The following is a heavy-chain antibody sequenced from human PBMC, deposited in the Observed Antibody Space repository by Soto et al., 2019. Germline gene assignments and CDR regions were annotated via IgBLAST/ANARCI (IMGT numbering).Heavy chain of an antibody. CDR1: GVTFSSYA. Sequence: SVKVSCKASGVTFSSYAISWVRQAPGQGLEWMGGIIPIFGTANYAQKFQGRVTITADESTSTAYMELSSLRSEDTAVYYCASPSHYYYDSSGYYLFDYWGQGTLVTVSS. CDR2: IIPIFGTA. CDR3: ASPSHYYYDSSGYYLFDY. V-gene: IGHV1-69*13. D-gene: IGHD3-22*01. J-gene: IGHJ4*02.